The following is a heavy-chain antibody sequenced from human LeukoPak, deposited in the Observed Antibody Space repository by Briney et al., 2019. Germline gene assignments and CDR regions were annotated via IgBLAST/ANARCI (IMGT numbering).Heavy chain of an antibody. V-gene: IGHV4-59*07. CDR2: IYYGGST. J-gene: IGHJ6*03. CDR3: ARRKLCGGDCYSRLPFRGYYYYYMDV. CDR1: GGSINSHY. Sequence: PSDTLSLTWPLSGGSINSHYCSWIRQPPGKGLEWLGYIYYGGSTTCHPSLKSRVTISVDTSKNQVSLKLSSVTAADTAVYYCARRKLCGGDCYSRLPFRGYYYYYMDVWGKGTTVTVSS. D-gene: IGHD2-21*02.